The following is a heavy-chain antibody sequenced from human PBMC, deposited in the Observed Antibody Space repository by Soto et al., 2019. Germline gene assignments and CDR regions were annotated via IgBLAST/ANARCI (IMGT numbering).Heavy chain of an antibody. CDR3: ARDRSIAAAG. Sequence: HPGGSLRLSCAASGITFSGNWMHWVRQAPGKGLEWVANIKEDGSEKYYVDSVKGRFTISRDNAKNSLYLQMNSLRAEDTAVYYCARDRSIAAAGWGQGTLVTVSS. D-gene: IGHD6-13*01. CDR1: GITFSGNW. V-gene: IGHV3-7*05. CDR2: IKEDGSEK. J-gene: IGHJ4*02.